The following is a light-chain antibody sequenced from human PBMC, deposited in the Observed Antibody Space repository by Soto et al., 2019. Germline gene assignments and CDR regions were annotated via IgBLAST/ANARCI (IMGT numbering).Light chain of an antibody. CDR3: QQYNIYWT. V-gene: IGKV1-5*01. J-gene: IGKJ1*01. CDR1: QNINNW. CDR2: DAS. Sequence: DIQMTQSPSTLSASVGDRATITCRASQNINNWLAWYQQKPGKAPKLLIYDASSLESGVPSRFSGSGAGTEFTLTISRLQADDFASYYCQQYNIYWTFGQGTKVEIK.